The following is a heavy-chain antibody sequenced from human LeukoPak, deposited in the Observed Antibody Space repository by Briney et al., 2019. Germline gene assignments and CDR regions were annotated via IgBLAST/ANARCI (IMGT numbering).Heavy chain of an antibody. CDR1: GYTFTGYY. CDR2: INPNSGGT. D-gene: IGHD3-3*01. J-gene: IGHJ6*04. CDR3: ARERRFLEWLPMDV. V-gene: IGHV1-2*02. Sequence: ASVKVSCKASGYTFTGYYMHWVRQAPGQGLEWMGWINPNSGGTNYAQKFQGRVTMTRDTSISTAYMELRSLRSDDTAVYYCARERRFLEWLPMDVWGKGITVTVSS.